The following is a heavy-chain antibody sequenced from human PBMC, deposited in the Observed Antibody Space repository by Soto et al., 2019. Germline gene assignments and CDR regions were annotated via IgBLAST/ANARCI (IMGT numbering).Heavy chain of an antibody. CDR3: AGTTSHYWYYMDV. CDR1: GGSISSGGYY. V-gene: IGHV4-31*03. Sequence: SETLSLTCTVSGGSISSGGYYRSWIRQHPGKGLEWIGYIYYSGSTYYNPSLKSRVTISVDTSKNQFSLQLTSVTPEDTAVYYCAGTTSHYWYYMDVWGKGTTVTVSS. J-gene: IGHJ6*03. CDR2: IYYSGST. D-gene: IGHD1-7*01.